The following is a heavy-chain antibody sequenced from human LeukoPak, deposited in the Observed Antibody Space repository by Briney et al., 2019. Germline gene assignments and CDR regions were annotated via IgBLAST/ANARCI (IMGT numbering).Heavy chain of an antibody. CDR3: ARDRTNGSHWSDY. D-gene: IGHD2-8*02. V-gene: IGHV4-34*01. CDR1: GGSFSGYY. CDR2: INHSGST. Sequence: SETLSLTCAVYGGSFSGYYWSWIRQPPGKGLEWIGEINHSGSTNYNPSLKSRVTISVDTSKNQFSLKLTSVTAADTAVYYCARDRTNGSHWSDYWGQGTLVTVFS. J-gene: IGHJ4*02.